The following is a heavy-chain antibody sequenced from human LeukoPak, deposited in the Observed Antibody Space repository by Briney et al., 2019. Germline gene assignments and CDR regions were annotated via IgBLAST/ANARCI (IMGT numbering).Heavy chain of an antibody. CDR3: ARGDYYGSGMDV. D-gene: IGHD3-10*01. CDR1: GGSISSSNW. CDR2: IYTSGST. Sequence: SETLSLTCAVSGGSISSSNWWSWVRQPPGKGLEWIGRIYTSGSTNYNPSLKSRVTISVDTSKNQFSLKLSSVTAADTAVYYCARGDYYGSGMDVWGKGTTVTISS. V-gene: IGHV4-4*02. J-gene: IGHJ6*04.